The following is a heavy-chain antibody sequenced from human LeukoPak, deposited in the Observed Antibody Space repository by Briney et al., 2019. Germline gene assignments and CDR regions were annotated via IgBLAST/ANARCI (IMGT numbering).Heavy chain of an antibody. CDR3: ARVGDYYGDYVRFDY. CDR2: INSDGSST. Sequence: GGSLRLSCAASGFTFSSYWMHWVRQAPGKGLVWVSRINSDGSSTSYADSVKGRFTISRDNAKNTLYLQMNSLRDEDTAVYYCARVGDYYGDYVRFDYWGQGTLVTVSS. J-gene: IGHJ4*02. CDR1: GFTFSSYW. D-gene: IGHD4-17*01. V-gene: IGHV3-74*01.